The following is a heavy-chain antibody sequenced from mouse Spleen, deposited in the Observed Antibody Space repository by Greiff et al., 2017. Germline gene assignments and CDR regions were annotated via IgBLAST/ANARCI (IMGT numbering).Heavy chain of an antibody. D-gene: IGHD1-1*01. J-gene: IGHJ3*01. CDR3: ARGIYYYGSSLWFAY. CDR1: GFTFSDYY. CDR2: INYDGSST. Sequence: DVMLVESEGGLVQPGSSMKLSCTASGFTFSDYYMAWVRQVPEKGLEWVANINYDGSSTYYLDSLKSRFIISRDNAKNILYLQMSSLKSEDTATYYCARGIYYYGSSLWFAYWGQGTLVTVSA. V-gene: IGHV5-16*01.